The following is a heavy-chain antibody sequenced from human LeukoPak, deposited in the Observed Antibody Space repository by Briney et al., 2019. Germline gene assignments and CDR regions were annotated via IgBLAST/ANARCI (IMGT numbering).Heavy chain of an antibody. D-gene: IGHD6-19*01. Sequence: SQTLSLTCTVSGGSISSGGYYWSWIRQHPGKGLEWIGYIYYSGSTYYNPSLKSRVTISVDTSKNQFSLKLSSVTAADTAVYYCARDRSGDSSGLHYFDYWGQGTLVTVSS. CDR1: GGSISSGGYY. CDR3: ARDRSGDSSGLHYFDY. J-gene: IGHJ4*02. V-gene: IGHV4-31*03. CDR2: IYYSGST.